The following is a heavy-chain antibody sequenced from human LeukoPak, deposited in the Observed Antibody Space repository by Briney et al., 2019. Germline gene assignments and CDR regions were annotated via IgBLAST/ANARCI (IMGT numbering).Heavy chain of an antibody. CDR2: IKEDGSQI. CDR3: VRAGWDLDY. V-gene: IGHV3-7*01. D-gene: IGHD6-19*01. J-gene: IGHJ4*02. Sequence: GGSLRLSCAASGFNLRVYWMSWVRQAPGKGLQWVAHIKEDGSQIYYLDSVQGRFTIARDDAKNSLYLHMNSLRAEDTALYYCVRAGWDLDYWGQGTPVTVSS. CDR1: GFNLRVYW.